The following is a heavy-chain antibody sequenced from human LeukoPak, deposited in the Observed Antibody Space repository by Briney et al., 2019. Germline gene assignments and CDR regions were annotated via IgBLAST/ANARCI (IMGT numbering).Heavy chain of an antibody. J-gene: IGHJ4*02. CDR3: ATQTITLVVVISPFDY. CDR1: GFTFNTYP. CDR2: IQADGANT. D-gene: IGHD3-22*01. Sequence: PGGSVRLSCAASGFTFNTYPMHWVRQAPGKGLEWVALIQADGANTNYADSVRGRFTISRDNSRSTVYLQMNSLKPDDTAVYYCATQTITLVVVISPFDYWGQGALVTVS. V-gene: IGHV3-30*02.